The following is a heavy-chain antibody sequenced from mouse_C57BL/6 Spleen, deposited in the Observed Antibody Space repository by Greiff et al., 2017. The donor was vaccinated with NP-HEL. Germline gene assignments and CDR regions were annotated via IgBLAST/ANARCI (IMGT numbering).Heavy chain of an antibody. CDR3: ASWSLTTVVATGFDY. CDR2: IYPGDGDT. J-gene: IGHJ2*01. CDR1: GYAFSSSW. Sequence: VKLVESGPELVKPGASVKISCKASGYAFSSSWMNWVKQRPGKGLEWIGRIYPGDGDTNYNGKFKGKATLTADKSSSTAYMQLSSLTSEDSAVYFCASWSLTTVVATGFDYWGQGTTLTVSS. V-gene: IGHV1-82*01. D-gene: IGHD1-1*01.